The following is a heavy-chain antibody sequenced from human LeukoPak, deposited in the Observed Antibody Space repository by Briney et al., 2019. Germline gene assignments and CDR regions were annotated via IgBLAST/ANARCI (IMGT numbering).Heavy chain of an antibody. D-gene: IGHD4-11*01. CDR2: INPDSGGT. CDR3: ARGHYSRSFDY. V-gene: IGHV1-2*02. Sequence: ASVKVSCKSSGYTFTGYYMHWVRQAPGQGLEWMGWINPDSGGTNYAQKFQGRVTMTRDRSISTAYMELSRLRSDDTAVYYCARGHYSRSFDYWGQGNLVSVSS. CDR1: GYTFTGYY. J-gene: IGHJ4*02.